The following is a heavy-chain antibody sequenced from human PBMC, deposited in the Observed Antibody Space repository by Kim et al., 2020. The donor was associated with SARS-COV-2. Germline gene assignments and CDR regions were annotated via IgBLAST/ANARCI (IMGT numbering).Heavy chain of an antibody. J-gene: IGHJ3*02. V-gene: IGHV3-11*03. CDR3: YTAMASDAFDI. CDR2: ISSSSDYT. CDR1: GFTFSDYY. Sequence: GGSLRLSCAASGFTFSDYYMSWIRQAPGKGLEWVSYISSSSDYTNYADSVKGRFTISRDNAKNSLYLQMNSLRAEDTAVYYCYTAMASDAFDIWGQGTMVTVYS. D-gene: IGHD5-18*01.